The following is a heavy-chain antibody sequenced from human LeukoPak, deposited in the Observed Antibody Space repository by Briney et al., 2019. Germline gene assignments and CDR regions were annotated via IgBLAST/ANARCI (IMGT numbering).Heavy chain of an antibody. CDR2: IIPIFGTS. Sequence: GASVKVSCKASVGTFSSYAISWVRQAPGQGLEWMGGIIPIFGTSNYAQKSQGRVTITADKSTSTAYMELSSLRSEDTAVYYCARGTSVDSSGYPLDFQHWGQGTLVTVSS. CDR1: VGTFSSYA. J-gene: IGHJ1*01. CDR3: ARGTSVDSSGYPLDFQH. D-gene: IGHD3-22*01. V-gene: IGHV1-69*06.